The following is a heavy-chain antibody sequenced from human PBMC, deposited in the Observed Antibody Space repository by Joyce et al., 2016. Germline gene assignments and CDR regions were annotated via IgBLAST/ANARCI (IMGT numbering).Heavy chain of an antibody. Sequence: EVQLVESGGGLVKPGGSLRISCAASGFTFSTSSMSWFRRGSGRGLEWVSAISSDSTDRFYAASVKGRFTVSRDNAKNSLYLQMNSLRAEDTAVFFCARGGIVYDYSMDLWGQGTTVTVSS. D-gene: IGHD3-22*01. CDR2: ISSDSTDR. CDR1: GFTFSTSS. J-gene: IGHJ6*02. CDR3: ARGGIVYDYSMDL. V-gene: IGHV3-21*02.